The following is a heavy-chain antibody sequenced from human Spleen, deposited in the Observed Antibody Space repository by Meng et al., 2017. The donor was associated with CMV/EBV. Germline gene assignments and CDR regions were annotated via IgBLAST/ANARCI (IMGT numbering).Heavy chain of an antibody. J-gene: IGHJ4*02. CDR1: GGTFSSYA. D-gene: IGHD5-12*01. Sequence: SVKVSCKASGGTFSSYAISWVRQAPGQGLEWLGGVIPISGSPHYPQKFQGRVTMTTDESTGTAYMELSGLTSEDTAVYYCATDKQQLAYFFDYWGQGTLVTVSS. CDR2: VIPISGSP. V-gene: IGHV1-69*05. CDR3: ATDKQQLAYFFDY.